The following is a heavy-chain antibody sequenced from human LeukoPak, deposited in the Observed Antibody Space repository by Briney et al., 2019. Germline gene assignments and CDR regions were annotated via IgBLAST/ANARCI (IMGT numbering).Heavy chain of an antibody. CDR1: GFTFDDYA. CDR2: ISWNSGSI. D-gene: IGHD3-22*01. J-gene: IGHJ4*02. V-gene: IGHV3-9*01. Sequence: GGSLRLSCAASGFTFDDYAMHWVRQAPGKGLEWVSGISWNSGSIGYADSVKGRFTISRDNAKNSLYLQMNSLRAEDTALYYCAKGDSSGYYRRPIDYWGQGTLVTVSS. CDR3: AKGDSSGYYRRPIDY.